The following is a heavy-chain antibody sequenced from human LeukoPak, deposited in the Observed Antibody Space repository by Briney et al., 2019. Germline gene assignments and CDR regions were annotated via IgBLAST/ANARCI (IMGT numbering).Heavy chain of an antibody. J-gene: IGHJ4*02. CDR1: GFTFSSYS. Sequence: GGSLRLSCAASGFTFSSYSMNWVRQAPGKGLEWVSYISSSSGTIYYADFVKGRFTVSRDNAKNSLYLQMDSLRVEDTAVYYCARSVGSPSVVNDFWGQGTLVTVSS. V-gene: IGHV3-48*01. D-gene: IGHD2-21*01. CDR3: ARSVGSPSVVNDF. CDR2: ISSSSGTI.